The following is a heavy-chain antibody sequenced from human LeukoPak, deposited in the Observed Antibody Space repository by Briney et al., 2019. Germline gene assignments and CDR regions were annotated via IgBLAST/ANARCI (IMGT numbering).Heavy chain of an antibody. CDR3: ASEVHRYCSGGSCYFNN. CDR1: GGTFSSYA. J-gene: IGHJ4*02. Sequence: SVKVSCKASGGTFSSYAISWVRQAPGQGLEWMGRIIPIFGTANYAQKFQGRVTITTDESTSTAYMELSSLRSEDTAVYYCASEVHRYCSGGSCYFNNWGQGTLVTVSS. V-gene: IGHV1-69*05. D-gene: IGHD2-15*01. CDR2: IIPIFGTA.